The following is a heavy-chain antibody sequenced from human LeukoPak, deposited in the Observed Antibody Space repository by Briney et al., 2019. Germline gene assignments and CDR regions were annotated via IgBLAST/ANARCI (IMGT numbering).Heavy chain of an antibody. CDR3: ARDLGGYYRLDAFDI. Sequence: GGSLRLSCAASGFTVSSNYMSWVRQAPGKGLDWVSVIYSGGSTYYADSVKGRFTISRDNSKNTLYLQMNSLRAEDTAVYYCARDLGGYYRLDAFDIWGQGTMVTVSS. CDR1: GFTVSSNY. CDR2: IYSGGST. J-gene: IGHJ3*02. D-gene: IGHD1-26*01. V-gene: IGHV3-66*01.